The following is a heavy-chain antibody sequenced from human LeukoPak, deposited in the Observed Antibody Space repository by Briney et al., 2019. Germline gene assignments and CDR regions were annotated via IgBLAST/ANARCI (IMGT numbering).Heavy chain of an antibody. CDR3: AELGITMIGGV. CDR2: ISSSGSTI. V-gene: IGHV3-48*03. CDR1: GFTFGSYE. J-gene: IGHJ6*04. D-gene: IGHD3-10*02. Sequence: GGSLRLSCAASGFTFGSYEMNWVRQAPGKGLEWVSYISSSGSTIYYADSVKGRFTISRDNAKNSLYLQMNSLRAEDTAVYYCAELGITMIGGVWGKGTTVTISS.